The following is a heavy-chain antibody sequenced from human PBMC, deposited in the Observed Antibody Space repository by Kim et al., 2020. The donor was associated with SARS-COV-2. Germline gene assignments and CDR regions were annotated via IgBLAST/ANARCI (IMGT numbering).Heavy chain of an antibody. V-gene: IGHV1-2*02. J-gene: IGHJ3*02. D-gene: IGHD1-26*01. Sequence: AQKFRGRVTMTRETSISTAYMELSRLRADDTAVYYCARAGVRSYPDAFDIWGQGTMVTVSS. CDR3: ARAGVRSYPDAFDI.